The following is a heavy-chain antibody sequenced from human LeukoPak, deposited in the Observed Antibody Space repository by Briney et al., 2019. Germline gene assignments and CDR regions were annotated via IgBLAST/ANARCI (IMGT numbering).Heavy chain of an antibody. CDR1: GGSISSGGYY. D-gene: IGHD4-23*01. Sequence: SETLSLTCTVSGGSISSGGYYWSWIRQHPGKGLEWIGYIYYSGSTYYNPSLKSRVTISVDTSKNQFSLKLSSVTAADTAVYYCAREPLGLRWSQSRGGNYFDYWGQGTLVTVSP. CDR3: AREPLGLRWSQSRGGNYFDY. J-gene: IGHJ4*02. CDR2: IYYSGST. V-gene: IGHV4-31*03.